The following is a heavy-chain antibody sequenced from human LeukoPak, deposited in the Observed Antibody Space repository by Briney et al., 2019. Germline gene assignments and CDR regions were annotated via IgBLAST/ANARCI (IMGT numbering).Heavy chain of an antibody. J-gene: IGHJ5*02. CDR2: ISSSSSYI. V-gene: IGHV3-21*01. CDR1: GFTFSSYG. D-gene: IGHD1-26*01. Sequence: GGSLRLSCAASGFTFSSYGMSWVRQAPGKGLEWVSAISSSSSYIYYADSVKGRFTISRDNAKNSLYLQMNSLRAEDTAVYYCARDPRVGATTWGQGTLVTVSS. CDR3: ARDPRVGATT.